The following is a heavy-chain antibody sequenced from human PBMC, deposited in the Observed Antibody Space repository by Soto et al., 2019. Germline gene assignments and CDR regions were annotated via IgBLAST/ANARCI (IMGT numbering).Heavy chain of an antibody. V-gene: IGHV3-30-3*01. J-gene: IGHJ4*02. CDR2: ISYDGSNK. CDR1: GFTFSSYA. D-gene: IGHD4-17*01. CDR3: ARGIYGDFYYFDY. Sequence: QVQLVESGGGVVQPGRSLILSCAASGFTFSSYAMHWVRQAPGKGLEWVAVISYDGSNKYYADSVKGRFTISRDNSKNTLYLQMNSLRAEDTAVYYCARGIYGDFYYFDYWGQGTLVTVSS.